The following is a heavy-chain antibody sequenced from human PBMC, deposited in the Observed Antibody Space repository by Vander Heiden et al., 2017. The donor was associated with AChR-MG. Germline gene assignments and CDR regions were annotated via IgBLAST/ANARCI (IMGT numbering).Heavy chain of an antibody. V-gene: IGHV3-7*01. J-gene: IGHJ4*02. CDR3: ARDSFDTYYFDY. D-gene: IGHD2-2*02. CDR1: GFTLSNFW. Sequence: EVQLVESGGGLVQPGGSLRLSCVTSGFTLSNFWMNWVRQSPGRGLEWVAKIKQDGSEKYYVDSVKGRFTISRDNAKNSLYLQMNSLRAEDTAVYYCARDSFDTYYFDYWGQGTLVTVSS. CDR2: IKQDGSEK.